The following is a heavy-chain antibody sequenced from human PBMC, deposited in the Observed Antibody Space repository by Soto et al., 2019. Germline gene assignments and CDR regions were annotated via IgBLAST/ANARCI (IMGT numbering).Heavy chain of an antibody. V-gene: IGHV3-30*18. CDR3: VKDGSRGWPYYYGMDV. CDR1: GFTFSSFG. CDR2: ISYDGRNT. D-gene: IGHD6-19*01. J-gene: IGHJ6*02. Sequence: QVQLVESGGGGVQPGRSLRLSCAASGFTFSSFGMHWVRQAPGKGLEWVAVISYDGRNTYYADSVKGRFTISRDNSRHTLFLKMSSLRAEDTAVYYCVKDGSRGWPYYYGMDVWAQGTTVTVSS.